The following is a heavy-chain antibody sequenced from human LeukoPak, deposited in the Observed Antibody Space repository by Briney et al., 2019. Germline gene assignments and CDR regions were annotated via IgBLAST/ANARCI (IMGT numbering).Heavy chain of an antibody. CDR3: AAWPGVYGDYAFYFDY. Sequence: SVKVSCKASGFTFTSSAVQWVRQARGRRLEWIGWIVVGSGNTNYAQKFQERVTITRDMSTSTAYMELSSLRSEDTAVYYCAAWPGVYGDYAFYFDYWGQGTLVTVSS. D-gene: IGHD4-17*01. J-gene: IGHJ4*02. CDR1: GFTFTSSA. CDR2: IVVGSGNT. V-gene: IGHV1-58*01.